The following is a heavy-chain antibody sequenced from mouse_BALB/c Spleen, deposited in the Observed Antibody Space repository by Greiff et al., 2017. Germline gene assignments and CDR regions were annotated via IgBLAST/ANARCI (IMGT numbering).Heavy chain of an antibody. Sequence: DVQLVESGGDLVKPGGSLKLSCAASGFTFSSYGMSWVRQTPDKRLEWVATISSGGSYTYYPDSVKGRFTISRDNAKNTLYLQMSSLKSEDTAMYYCARQDYGVYYAMDYWGQGTSVTVSS. CDR2: ISSGGSYT. CDR3: ARQDYGVYYAMDY. V-gene: IGHV5-6*01. J-gene: IGHJ4*01. CDR1: GFTFSSYG. D-gene: IGHD1-1*02.